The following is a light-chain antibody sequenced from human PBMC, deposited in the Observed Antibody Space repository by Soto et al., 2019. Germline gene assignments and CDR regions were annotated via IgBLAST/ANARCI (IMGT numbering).Light chain of an antibody. CDR1: QSISDW. J-gene: IGKJ1*01. CDR2: DAS. CDR3: QQYST. Sequence: DIQMTQSPSTLSASVGDRVTITCRASQSISDWLAWFQLKPGKAPKLLIYDASSLESGVPSRFGGSGSGTEFTLTISSLQPDDFATYYCQQYSTFGQGTKVDIK. V-gene: IGKV1-5*01.